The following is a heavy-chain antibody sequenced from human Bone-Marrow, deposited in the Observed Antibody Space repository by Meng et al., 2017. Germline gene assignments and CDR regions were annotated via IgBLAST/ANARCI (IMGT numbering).Heavy chain of an antibody. J-gene: IGHJ4*02. CDR1: GFTFRNYG. V-gene: IGHV3-33*01. Sequence: QVQLVESGGGVFQPGKSLRLSCAASGFTFRNYGMHWVRQAPGKGLEWVSRINPDGSSSNNADSVKGRFTVSRDNSKNTLYLQMNSLRAEDTAMYYCARDMMDLGQGTLVTVSS. CDR3: ARDMMD. D-gene: IGHD3-16*01. CDR2: INPDGSSS.